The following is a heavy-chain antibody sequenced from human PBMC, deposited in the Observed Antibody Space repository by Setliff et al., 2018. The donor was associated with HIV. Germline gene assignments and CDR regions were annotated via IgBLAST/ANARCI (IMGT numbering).Heavy chain of an antibody. Sequence: GGSLRLSCAASGFAFDNYCMTWVRQAPGKGLEWVSAIGGSTGSTYYADPVKGRFTISTDNSKNTLYLQMNSLRAEDTAVYYCAKPLTQWGVSPYHYAVDVWGQGTTVTVSS. J-gene: IGHJ6*02. V-gene: IGHV3-23*01. D-gene: IGHD1-26*01. CDR2: IGGSTGST. CDR3: AKPLTQWGVSPYHYAVDV. CDR1: GFAFDNYC.